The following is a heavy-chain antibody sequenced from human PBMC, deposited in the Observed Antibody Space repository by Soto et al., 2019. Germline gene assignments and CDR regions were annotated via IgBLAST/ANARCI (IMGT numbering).Heavy chain of an antibody. V-gene: IGHV3-48*02. J-gene: IGHJ5*02. CDR3: ARDPSIVGAPGWFDP. Sequence: GGSLRVSCAACGFSFSSYSMNWVRQAPGKGLEWVSYISSSSSTIYYADSVKVRFTISRDNAKNSLYLKMNRLRDEDTAVYYCARDPSIVGAPGWFDPWGQGTLVTVYS. CDR1: GFSFSSYS. D-gene: IGHD1-26*01. CDR2: ISSSSSTI.